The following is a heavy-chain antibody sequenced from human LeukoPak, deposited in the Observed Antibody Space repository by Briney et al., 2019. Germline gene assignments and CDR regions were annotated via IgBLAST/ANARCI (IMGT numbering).Heavy chain of an antibody. CDR3: ARVGGYSYSLYYLDY. CDR2: IYHSGST. CDR1: GYSISSGYY. D-gene: IGHD5-18*01. V-gene: IGHV4-38-2*02. Sequence: SETLSLTCTVSGYSISSGYYWGWIRQPPGKGLGWIGSIYHSGSTYCNPSLKSRVTISVDTSKNQFSLKLSSVTAADTAVYYCARVGGYSYSLYYLDYWGQGTLVTVSS. J-gene: IGHJ4*02.